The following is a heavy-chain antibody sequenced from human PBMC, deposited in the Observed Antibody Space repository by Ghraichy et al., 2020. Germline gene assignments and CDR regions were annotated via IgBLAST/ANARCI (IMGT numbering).Heavy chain of an antibody. CDR2: ISGSGGST. J-gene: IGHJ4*02. CDR3: AKTHSRCSSTSCYNFDY. Sequence: GGSLRLSCAASGFTFSSYVMSWVRQAPGKGLEWVSAISGSGGSTYYADSVKGRFTISRDNSKNTLYLQMNSLRAEDTAVYYCAKTHSRCSSTSCYNFDYWGQGTLVTVSS. V-gene: IGHV3-23*01. CDR1: GFTFSSYV. D-gene: IGHD2-2*02.